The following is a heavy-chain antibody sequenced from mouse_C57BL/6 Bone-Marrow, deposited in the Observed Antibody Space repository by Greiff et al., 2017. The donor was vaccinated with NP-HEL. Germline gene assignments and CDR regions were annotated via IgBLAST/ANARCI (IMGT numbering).Heavy chain of an antibody. CDR2: IDPSDSYT. Sequence: QVQLKQPGAELVKPGASVKLSCKASGYTFTSYWMQWVKQRPGQGLEWIGEIDPSDSYTNYNQKFKGKATLTVDTSSSTAYMQLSSLTSEDSAVYYCAREGGYYGSSYYFDYWGQGTTLTVSS. J-gene: IGHJ2*01. D-gene: IGHD1-1*01. CDR3: AREGGYYGSSYYFDY. V-gene: IGHV1-50*01. CDR1: GYTFTSYW.